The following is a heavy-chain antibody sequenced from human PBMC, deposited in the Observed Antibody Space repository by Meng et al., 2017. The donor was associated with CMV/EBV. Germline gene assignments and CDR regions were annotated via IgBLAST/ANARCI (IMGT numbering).Heavy chain of an antibody. J-gene: IGHJ4*02. Sequence: GESLKISCAASGFTFDDYGMSWVRQAPGKGLEWVSGINWNGDSTGYADSVKGRFTISRDNAKKSLYLQMNSLRAEDTALYYCAKVGSGSYWYYFGYWGQGTLVTVSS. CDR2: INWNGDST. V-gene: IGHV3-20*04. D-gene: IGHD1-26*01. CDR3: AKVGSGSYWYYFGY. CDR1: GFTFDDYG.